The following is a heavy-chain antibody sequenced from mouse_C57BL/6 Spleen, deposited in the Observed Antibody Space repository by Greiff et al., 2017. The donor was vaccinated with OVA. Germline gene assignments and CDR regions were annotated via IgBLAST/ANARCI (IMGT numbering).Heavy chain of an antibody. D-gene: IGHD1-1*01. CDR2: ISPGSGST. Sequence: QVQLQQPGAELVKPGASVKMSCKASGYTFPSYWITWVTPRPGQGLEWIGDISPGSGSTNYNEKFKSKATLTVDTASSTAYMQLSSLTSEDSAVYYCARDYYGSRGYFDYWGQGTTLTVSS. V-gene: IGHV1-55*01. J-gene: IGHJ2*01. CDR1: GYTFPSYW. CDR3: ARDYYGSRGYFDY.